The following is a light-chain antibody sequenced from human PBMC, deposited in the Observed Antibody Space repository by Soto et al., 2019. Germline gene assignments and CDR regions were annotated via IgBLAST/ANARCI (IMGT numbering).Light chain of an antibody. Sequence: EIALTQSPGPLYLSPGERATLSCRASQTISNSYLAWYQQKPGQAPRLLIYGASSRAIGIPDRFSGSGSGNVFSLTISRLEPEDFEMYYCQRYDRISQFTFGPGTKVDIK. V-gene: IGKV3-20*01. CDR3: QRYDRISQFT. CDR1: QTISNSY. CDR2: GAS. J-gene: IGKJ3*01.